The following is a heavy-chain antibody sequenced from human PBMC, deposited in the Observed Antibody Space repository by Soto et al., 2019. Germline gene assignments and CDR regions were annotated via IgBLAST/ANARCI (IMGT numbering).Heavy chain of an antibody. CDR2: ISSTTNYI. CDR3: ARESEDLTSNLDY. J-gene: IGHJ4*02. Sequence: CGSLRLSCEASGFTFTRYSMNWVRQAPGKGLEWVSSISSTTNYIYYGDSMKGRFTISRDNAKNSLYLEMNSLRDEDTAVYYCARESEDLTSNLDYWGQGTLVTVSS. V-gene: IGHV3-21*06. CDR1: GFTFTRYS.